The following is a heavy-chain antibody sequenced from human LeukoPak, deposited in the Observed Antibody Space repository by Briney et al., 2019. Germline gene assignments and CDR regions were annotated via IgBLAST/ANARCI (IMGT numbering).Heavy chain of an antibody. J-gene: IGHJ4*02. V-gene: IGHV3-30*03. Sequence: GGSLRLSCEASGFTFSSYGMHWVRQAPGKGLEWVTVISYDGSNKYYADSVKGRFTISRDNSKNTLYLQMNSLRAEDTAVYYCATSTLILRLIFDYWGQGTLVTVSS. CDR3: ATSTLILRLIFDY. D-gene: IGHD4-17*01. CDR2: ISYDGSNK. CDR1: GFTFSSYG.